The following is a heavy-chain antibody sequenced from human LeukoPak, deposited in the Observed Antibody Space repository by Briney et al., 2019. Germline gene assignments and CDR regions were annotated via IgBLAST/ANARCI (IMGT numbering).Heavy chain of an antibody. J-gene: IGHJ5*02. Sequence: SQTLSLTCAVSGGSISSGVYCWSWIRQPPGTGLEWIGYIYHSGSTYYNSSLKSRVTISVDRSKNQFSLKLSSVTAADTAVYYCARGGAPYSSSWYGWFDPWGQGTLVTVSS. CDR2: IYHSGST. V-gene: IGHV4-30-2*01. CDR3: ARGGAPYSSSWYGWFDP. D-gene: IGHD6-13*01. CDR1: GGSISSGVYC.